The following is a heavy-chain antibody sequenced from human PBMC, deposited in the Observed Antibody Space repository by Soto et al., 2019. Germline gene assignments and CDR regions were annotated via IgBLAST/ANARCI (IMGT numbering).Heavy chain of an antibody. V-gene: IGHV1-18*01. J-gene: IGHJ4*02. CDR2: ISAYNGNT. Sequence: QVQLLQSGAEVKKPGASVKVSCKASGYSFTNYHTSWVRQAPGQGLVWMGWISAYNGNTNNAQKLQGRVTMTTDTSTSTAYMELRSLRSDDTAVYYCARDSPPPREWGQGTLVTVSS. CDR3: ARDSPPPRE. CDR1: GYSFTNYH.